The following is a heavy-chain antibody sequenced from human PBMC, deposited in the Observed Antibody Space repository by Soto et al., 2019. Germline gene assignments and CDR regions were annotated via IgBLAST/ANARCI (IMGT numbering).Heavy chain of an antibody. D-gene: IGHD2-21*02. Sequence: SETLSLTCTVSGGSISSGDYYWSWIRQPPGKGLEWIGYIYYSGSTYYNPSLKSRVTISVDTSKNQFSLKLSSVTAADTAVYYCVLVTRGNFIFDYWGQGTLVTVSS. J-gene: IGHJ4*02. V-gene: IGHV4-30-4*01. CDR2: IYYSGST. CDR1: GGSISSGDYY. CDR3: VLVTRGNFIFDY.